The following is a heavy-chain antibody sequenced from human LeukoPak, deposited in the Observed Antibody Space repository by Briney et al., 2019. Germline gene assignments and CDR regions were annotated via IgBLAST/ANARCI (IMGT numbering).Heavy chain of an antibody. Sequence: GGSLRLSCAASGFTFSSHSMNWVRQAPGKGLEWVSSIASSSSHVYYADSVKGRFTISRDNGKNSLYLQMNSLRAEDTAVYYCARGSSADTTMGDYWGLGTLVTASS. V-gene: IGHV3-21*01. CDR3: ARGSSADTTMGDY. CDR1: GFTFSSHS. J-gene: IGHJ4*02. CDR2: IASSSSHV. D-gene: IGHD5-18*01.